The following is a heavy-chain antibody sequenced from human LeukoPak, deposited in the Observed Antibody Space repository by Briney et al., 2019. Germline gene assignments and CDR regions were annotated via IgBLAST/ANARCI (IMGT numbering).Heavy chain of an antibody. CDR2: IKQDGSEK. CDR3: ARASYYDFWSGYVDY. V-gene: IGHV3-7*01. Sequence: GGSLRLSCAASGSTFSSYWMSWVRQAPGKGLEWVANIKQDGSEKYYVDSVKGRFTISRDNAKNSLYLQMNSLRAEDTAVYYCARASYYDFWSGYVDYWGQGTLVTVSS. J-gene: IGHJ4*02. CDR1: GSTFSSYW. D-gene: IGHD3-3*01.